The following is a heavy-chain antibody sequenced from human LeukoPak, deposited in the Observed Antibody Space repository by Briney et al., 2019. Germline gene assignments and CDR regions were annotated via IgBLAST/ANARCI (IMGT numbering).Heavy chain of an antibody. CDR1: GGSVSSGSYF. V-gene: IGHV4-61*01. J-gene: IGHJ4*02. D-gene: IGHD6-13*01. Sequence: SETLSLTCTVSGGSVSSGSYFWSWIRQPPGKGLEWIGFIYYNGNTNSSPSLKSRLTISVDTSKSQFSLKLTSVTAADTAVYYCARGYRSSWYQVDYWGQGTLVTVSS. CDR3: ARGYRSSWYQVDY. CDR2: IYYNGNT.